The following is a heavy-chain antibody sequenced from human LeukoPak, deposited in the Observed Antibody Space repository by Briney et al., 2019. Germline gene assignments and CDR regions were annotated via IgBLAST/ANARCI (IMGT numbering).Heavy chain of an antibody. CDR3: AKDREEMAFDY. CDR2: ISYDGSNK. V-gene: IGHV3-30*18. Sequence: GKSLRISCAASGFTFSSYGMHWVRQAPGKGLEWVAVISYDGSNKYYADSVKGRFTISRDNSKNTLYLQMNSLRAEDTAVYYCAKDREEMAFDYWGQGTLVTVSS. CDR1: GFTFSSYG. D-gene: IGHD5-24*01. J-gene: IGHJ4*02.